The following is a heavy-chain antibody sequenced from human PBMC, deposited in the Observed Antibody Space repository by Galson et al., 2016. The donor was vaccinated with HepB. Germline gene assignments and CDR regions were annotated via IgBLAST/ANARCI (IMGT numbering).Heavy chain of an antibody. D-gene: IGHD2-15*01. J-gene: IGHJ4*02. V-gene: IGHV5-51*01. CDR2: IYPGDSDT. Sequence: QSGAEVKKPGDSLKISCKGSGYSFSSYWIAWVRLVPGKGLEWMGSIYPGDSDTRYSPSFRGQVTISADKSIYTAYLQWSSLKSSDTALYYCARLHCSGECYPPAHFDYWGQGTQVTVSS. CDR3: ARLHCSGECYPPAHFDY. CDR1: GYSFSSYW.